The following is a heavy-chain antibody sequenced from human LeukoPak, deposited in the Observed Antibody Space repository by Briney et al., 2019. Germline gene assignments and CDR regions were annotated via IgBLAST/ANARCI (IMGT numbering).Heavy chain of an antibody. CDR3: ARAPIAAAVEYFQH. Sequence: PSETLSLTCTVSGGSISSYYWSWIRQPPGKGLEWIGYIYYSGSTNYNPSLKSRVTISVDKSKNQFSLKLSSVTAADTAVYYCARAPIAAAVEYFQHWGQGTLVTVSS. CDR2: IYYSGST. J-gene: IGHJ1*01. D-gene: IGHD6-13*01. CDR1: GGSISSYY. V-gene: IGHV4-59*12.